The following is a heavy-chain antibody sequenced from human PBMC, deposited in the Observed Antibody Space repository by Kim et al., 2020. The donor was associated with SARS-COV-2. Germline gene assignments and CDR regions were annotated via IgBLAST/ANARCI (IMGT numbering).Heavy chain of an antibody. CDR3: ARVAGTEYYYYYYGMDV. CDR1: GGSISSYY. V-gene: IGHV4-59*01. J-gene: IGHJ6*02. Sequence: SETLSLTCTVSGGSISSYYWSWIRQPPGKGLEWIGYIYYSGSTNYNPSLKSRVTISVDTSKNQFSLKLSSVTAADTAVYYCARVAGTEYYYYYYGMDVWGQGTTVTVSS. D-gene: IGHD6-19*01. CDR2: IYYSGST.